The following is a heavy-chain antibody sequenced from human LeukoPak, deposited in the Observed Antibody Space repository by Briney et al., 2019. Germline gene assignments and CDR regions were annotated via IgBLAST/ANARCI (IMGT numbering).Heavy chain of an antibody. CDR1: DDSITIYY. CDR2: IDHTGIT. D-gene: IGHD2-15*01. CDR3: ARLGLLDS. Sequence: SETLSLTCTVSDDSITIYYWSWIRQPPGKGLEWIGYIDHTGITNYNPSLKSRVTISVDTSKNQFSLKLSSVTAADTAVYYCARLGLLDSWGQGTLVTVSS. V-gene: IGHV4-59*08. J-gene: IGHJ4*02.